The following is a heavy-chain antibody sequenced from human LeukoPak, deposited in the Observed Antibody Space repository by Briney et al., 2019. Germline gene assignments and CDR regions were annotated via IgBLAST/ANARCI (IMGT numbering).Heavy chain of an antibody. CDR2: ISAYNGNT. J-gene: IGHJ3*02. CDR1: GYTFTSYG. CDR3: ARTDDSMPSAFDI. V-gene: IGHV1-18*01. D-gene: IGHD3-22*01. Sequence: ASVKVSCKASGYTFTSYGISWVRQAPGQGLEWMGWISAYNGNTNYAQKLQGRVTMTTDTSTSTAYMELSSLRSEDTAVYYCARTDDSMPSAFDIWGQGTMVTVSS.